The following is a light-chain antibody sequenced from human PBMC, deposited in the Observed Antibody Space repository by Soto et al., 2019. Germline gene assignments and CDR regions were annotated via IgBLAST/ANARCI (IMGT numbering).Light chain of an antibody. V-gene: IGLV1-40*01. CDR1: SSNIGAGYD. CDR3: KSHDSSLIGSRV. CDR2: DNI. J-gene: IGLJ3*02. Sequence: QCVLTQPPSVSGAPGQGVTISCTGTSSNIGAGYDVHWYQQLPGTAPKLLIYDNINRPSGVPDRFSGSKSGTSASLAITGLQPEDEADYYCKSHDSSLIGSRVFGGGTQLTVL.